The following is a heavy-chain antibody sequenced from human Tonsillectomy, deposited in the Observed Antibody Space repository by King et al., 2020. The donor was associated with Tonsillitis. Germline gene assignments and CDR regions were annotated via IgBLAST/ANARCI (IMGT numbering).Heavy chain of an antibody. D-gene: IGHD3-10*01. CDR2: ISGSGGST. CDR3: AKMGARINVVRGVPDFCYYGMDV. V-gene: IGHV3-23*04. CDR1: GFTFSSYA. Sequence: EVQLVESGGGLVQPGGSLRLYCAASGFTFSSYAMSWVRQAPGKGLEWVSAISGSGGSTYYADSVKGRFTISRDNSKNTLYLQMNSLRAEDTAVYYCAKMGARINVVRGVPDFCYYGMDVWGQGTTVTVSS. J-gene: IGHJ6*02.